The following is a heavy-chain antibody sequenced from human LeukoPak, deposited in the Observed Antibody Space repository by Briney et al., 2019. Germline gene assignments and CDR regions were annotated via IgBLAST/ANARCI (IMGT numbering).Heavy chain of an antibody. J-gene: IGHJ4*02. V-gene: IGHV4-30-4*01. CDR2: IYYSGST. Sequence: SETLSLTCTVSGGSLSSGDYYWSWIRQPPGKGLEWIGYIYYSGSTYYNPSLKSRVTISVDTSKNQFSLKLSSVTAADTAVYYCASIRDGSCDYWGQGTLVTVSS. CDR3: ASIRDGSCDY. CDR1: GGSLSSGDYY. D-gene: IGHD5-24*01.